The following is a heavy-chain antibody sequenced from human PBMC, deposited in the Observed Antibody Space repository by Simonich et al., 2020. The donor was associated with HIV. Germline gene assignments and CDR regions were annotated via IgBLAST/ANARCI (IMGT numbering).Heavy chain of an antibody. J-gene: IGHJ3*02. CDR2: IYSSGSI. CDR1: GGSISGYY. CDR3: ARHEGSGAYDDPFDI. V-gene: IGHV4-59*08. D-gene: IGHD3-10*01. Sequence: QVQLQESGPRLVKPSETLSLTCTVSGGSISGYYWSWIRQPPGKGLEWIGYIYSSGSINYNPSLKNRVTIFGDTSNNQFSLKVTSVTAADTALYYCARHEGSGAYDDPFDIWGQGTMVTVSS.